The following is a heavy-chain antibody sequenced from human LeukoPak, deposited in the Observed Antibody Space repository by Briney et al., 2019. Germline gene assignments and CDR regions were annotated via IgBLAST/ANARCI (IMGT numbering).Heavy chain of an antibody. CDR1: GGSISSYY. CDR3: AYSSGSTFDY. Sequence: SETLSLTCTVSGGSISSYYWSWIRQPPGKGLEWIGYIYYSGSTNYNPSLKSRVTISVDTSKNQFSLKLSSVTAADTAVYYCAYSSGSTFDYWGRGTLVTVSS. CDR2: IYYSGST. D-gene: IGHD6-19*01. J-gene: IGHJ4*02. V-gene: IGHV4-59*01.